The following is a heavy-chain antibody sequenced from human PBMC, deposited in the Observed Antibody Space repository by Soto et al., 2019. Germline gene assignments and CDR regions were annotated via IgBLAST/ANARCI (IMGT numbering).Heavy chain of an antibody. CDR2: ISAYNGNT. Sequence: ASVKVSCKASGYTFTSYGISWVRQAPGQGLEWMGWISAYNGNTNYAQKLQGRVTISVDTSKNQFSLKLSSVTAADTAVYYCARRHSGYEGLPLGGYYYYYMDVWGKGTTVTVSS. CDR3: ARRHSGYEGLPLGGYYYYYMDV. V-gene: IGHV1-18*01. CDR1: GYTFTSYG. J-gene: IGHJ6*03. D-gene: IGHD5-12*01.